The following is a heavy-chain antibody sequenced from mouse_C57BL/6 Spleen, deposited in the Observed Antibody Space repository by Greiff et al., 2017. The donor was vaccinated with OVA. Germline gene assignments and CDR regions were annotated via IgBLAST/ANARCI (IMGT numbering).Heavy chain of an antibody. CDR2: INYDGSST. CDR1: GFTFSDYY. J-gene: IGHJ2*01. CDR3: ARDSVTTCFDY. V-gene: IGHV5-16*01. Sequence: EVHLVESEGGLVQPGSSMKLSCTASGFTFSDYYMAWVRQVPEKGLEWVANINYDGSSTYYLDSLKSRFIISRDNAKNILYLQMSSLKSEDTATYYCARDSVTTCFDYWGQGTTLTVSS. D-gene: IGHD2-5*01.